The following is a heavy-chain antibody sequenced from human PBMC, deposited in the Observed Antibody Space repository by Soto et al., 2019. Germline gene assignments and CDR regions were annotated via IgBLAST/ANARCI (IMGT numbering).Heavy chain of an antibody. CDR1: GGSISSNNW. J-gene: IGHJ4*02. CDR2: IYHSGST. Sequence: QVQLQESGPGLVKPSGTLSVTCAVSGGSISSNNWWSWVRQPPGKGLEWIGEIYHSGSTNYNPSLKSRVTISLDKSRNQYSLIVNAVTAADTAVYYCARGSSGWYGVDYWGQGILVTVSS. D-gene: IGHD6-19*01. V-gene: IGHV4-4*02. CDR3: ARGSSGWYGVDY.